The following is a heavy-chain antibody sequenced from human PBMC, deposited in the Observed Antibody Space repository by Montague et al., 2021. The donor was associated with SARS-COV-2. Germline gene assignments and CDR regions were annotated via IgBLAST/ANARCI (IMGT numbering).Heavy chain of an antibody. Sequence: SLRLSCAASGFTFSNAWMSWVRQAPGKGLEWVGRIKSKTDGGTTDYAAPVKGRFTISRDDSKNMLYLQTNSLKTEDTAVYYCTTDNYDQSWDAFDIWGQGTMVTVSS. D-gene: IGHD3-22*01. J-gene: IGHJ3*02. V-gene: IGHV3-15*01. CDR2: IKSKTDGGTT. CDR1: GFTFSNAW. CDR3: TTDNYDQSWDAFDI.